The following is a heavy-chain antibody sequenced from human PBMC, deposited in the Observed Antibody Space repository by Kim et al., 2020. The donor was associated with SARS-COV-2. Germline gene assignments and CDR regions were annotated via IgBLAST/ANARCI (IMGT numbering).Heavy chain of an antibody. CDR3: ASRLGRSYYYGSGSYPF. Sequence: SETLSLTCAVYGGSFSGYYWSWIRQPPGKGLEWIGEINHSGSTNYNPSLKSRVTISVDTSKNQFSLKLSSVTAADTAVYYCASRLGRSYYYGSGSYPFWGQGTLVTVSS. D-gene: IGHD3-10*01. CDR2: INHSGST. J-gene: IGHJ4*02. CDR1: GGSFSGYY. V-gene: IGHV4-34*01.